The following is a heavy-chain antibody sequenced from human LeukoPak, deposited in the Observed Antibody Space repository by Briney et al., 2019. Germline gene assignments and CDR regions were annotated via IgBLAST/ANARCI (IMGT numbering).Heavy chain of an antibody. J-gene: IGHJ3*02. CDR2: IHYSGKT. CDR1: GGSISGYY. CDR3: AQRNWELPDHDAFDI. V-gene: IGHV4-59*12. D-gene: IGHD1-26*01. Sequence: SETLSLTCSVCGGSISGYYWSWIRQPPGKGLEYIGYIHYSGKTNYNSSLKSRVTISVDTSKNQFSLKLSSVTAADTAVYYCAQRNWELPDHDAFDIWGQGTMVTVSS.